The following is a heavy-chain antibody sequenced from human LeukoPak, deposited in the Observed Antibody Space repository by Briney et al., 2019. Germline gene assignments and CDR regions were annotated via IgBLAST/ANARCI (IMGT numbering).Heavy chain of an antibody. J-gene: IGHJ4*02. CDR1: GYTFTSYD. Sequence: ASVKVSCKASGYTFTSYDINWVRQAPGQGLEWMAWIDPYTGNTHYAQKFQGRITVTRDTSVSTTYMELSWLTSDDTARYYCAREYSASEHWGQGTLVTVSS. CDR2: IDPYTGNT. CDR3: AREYSASEH. D-gene: IGHD5-12*01. V-gene: IGHV1-2*02.